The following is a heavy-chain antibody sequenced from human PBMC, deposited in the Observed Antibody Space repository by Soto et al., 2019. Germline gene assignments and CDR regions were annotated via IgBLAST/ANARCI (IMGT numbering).Heavy chain of an antibody. Sequence: QVQLVESGGGVVQPGRSLRLSCAASGFTFSSYGMDWVRQAPGKGLEWVAVIWYDGSNKYYADSVKGRFTISRDNSKNTLYLQMNSLRAEDTAVYYCVRDDGGYSSSWGYWGQGTLVTVSS. CDR1: GFTFSSYG. D-gene: IGHD6-13*01. J-gene: IGHJ4*02. CDR3: VRDDGGYSSSWGY. CDR2: IWYDGSNK. V-gene: IGHV3-33*01.